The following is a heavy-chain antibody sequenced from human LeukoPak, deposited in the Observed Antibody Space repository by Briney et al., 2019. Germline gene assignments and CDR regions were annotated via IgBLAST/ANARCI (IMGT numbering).Heavy chain of an antibody. J-gene: IGHJ4*02. V-gene: IGHV3-23*01. CDR3: VGHYDFWSAYNY. CDR2: ISVSVGST. Sequence: TGGSLRLSCAASGFTFRGYAMSCVRQAPGKGLEWVSAISVSVGSTYYTDSVEGRFTISRDNSKNTLYLQMNSLSAEDTAVYYCVGHYDFWSAYNYWGQGTLVTGSS. D-gene: IGHD3-3*01. CDR1: GFTFRGYA.